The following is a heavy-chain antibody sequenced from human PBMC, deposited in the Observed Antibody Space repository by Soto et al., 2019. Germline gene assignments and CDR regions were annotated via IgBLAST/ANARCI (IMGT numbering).Heavy chain of an antibody. J-gene: IGHJ4*02. CDR2: IWYDGSNK. Sequence: QVQLVESGGGVVQPGRSLRLSCAASGFTFSSYGMHWVRQAPGKGLEWVAVIWYDGSNKYYADSVKGRFTISRDNSKNTLYLQMNSLRAEDTAVYYCARSPGYSSSWYGCDYWGQGTLVTVSS. CDR3: ARSPGYSSSWYGCDY. V-gene: IGHV3-33*01. CDR1: GFTFSSYG. D-gene: IGHD6-13*01.